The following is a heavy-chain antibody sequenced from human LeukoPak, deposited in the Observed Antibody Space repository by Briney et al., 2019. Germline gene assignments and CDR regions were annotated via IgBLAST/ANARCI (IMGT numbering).Heavy chain of an antibody. V-gene: IGHV3-23*01. Sequence: PGGSLRLSCAASGVTFNTFAMSWVRQAPGEGLEWGSVICGSSGTTYYADSVRGRFTISRETSKNMLFLQMNSLRAEDTAVYYCARGKGTSWKYSFGSWGQGTRVIVSS. CDR2: ICGSSGTT. J-gene: IGHJ4*02. D-gene: IGHD1-1*01. CDR1: GVTFNTFA. CDR3: ARGKGTSWKYSFGS.